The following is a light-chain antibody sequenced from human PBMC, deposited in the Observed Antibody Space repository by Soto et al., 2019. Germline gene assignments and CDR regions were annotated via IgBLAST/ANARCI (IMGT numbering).Light chain of an antibody. V-gene: IGKV3-11*01. Sequence: EIVLTQSPATLSLSPGERATLSCRASQSVRSYLAWYQQKPGQAPRLLIYDASKRATGIPARFSGSGSGTDFTLTTNSLEPEDFALYYCQQPAAEPRTFGLGTKVDIK. CDR1: QSVRSY. CDR3: QQPAAEPRT. J-gene: IGKJ1*01. CDR2: DAS.